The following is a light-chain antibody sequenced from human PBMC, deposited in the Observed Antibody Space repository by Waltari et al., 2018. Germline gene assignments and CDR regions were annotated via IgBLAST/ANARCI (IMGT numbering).Light chain of an antibody. CDR1: QSVTTN. V-gene: IGKV3-15*01. CDR2: GAS. Sequence: EIVMTQSPATLSVSPGERAILSCRASQSVTTNLAWYQQKPGQAPRRLIYGASTRATAIPARFSGSGSGTEFTLTISSLQSEDFAVYYCHQYNDGPPFNFGQGTKLEIK. CDR3: HQYNDGPPFN. J-gene: IGKJ2*01.